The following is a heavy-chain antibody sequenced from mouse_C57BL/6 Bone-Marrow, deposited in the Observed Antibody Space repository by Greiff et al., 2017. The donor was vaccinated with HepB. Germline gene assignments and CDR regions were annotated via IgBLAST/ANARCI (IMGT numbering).Heavy chain of an antibody. CDR3: YYGSSDY. V-gene: IGHV1-50*01. J-gene: IGHJ2*01. D-gene: IGHD1-1*01. Sequence: QVHVKQPGAELVKPGASVKLSCKASGYTFTSYWLQWVKQRPGQGLEWIGEIDPSDSYTNYNQEFKGKATLTVDTSSSTAYMQLSSLTSEDSAVYYCYYGSSDYWGQGTTITVSS. CDR1: GYTFTSYW. CDR2: IDPSDSYT.